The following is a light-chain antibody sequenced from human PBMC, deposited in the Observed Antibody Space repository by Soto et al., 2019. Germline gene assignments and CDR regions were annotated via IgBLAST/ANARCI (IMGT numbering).Light chain of an antibody. CDR3: SSYTSSSTYV. CDR2: DVN. Sequence: SALTQPASVSGSPGQSITISCTGTSSDVGGYNYVSWYQHHPGKAPKLMIYDVNDRPSGVSDRFSGSKSGNTASLTISGLQAEDEADYYCSSYTSSSTYVFGTGTKLTVL. V-gene: IGLV2-14*03. J-gene: IGLJ1*01. CDR1: SSDVGGYNY.